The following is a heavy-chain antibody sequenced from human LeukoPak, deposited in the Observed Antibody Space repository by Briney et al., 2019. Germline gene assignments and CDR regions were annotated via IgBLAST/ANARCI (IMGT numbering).Heavy chain of an antibody. Sequence: ASVKVSCKASGYTFTSYAMHWVRQAPGQRLEWMGWINAGNGNTKYSQKFQGRVTITRDTSATTVYMELSSLRSEDTAVYYCARDDFSTYPGLNYFDYWGQGSLVTVSS. J-gene: IGHJ4*02. CDR1: GYTFTSYA. CDR2: INAGNGNT. D-gene: IGHD4-11*01. CDR3: ARDDFSTYPGLNYFDY. V-gene: IGHV1-3*01.